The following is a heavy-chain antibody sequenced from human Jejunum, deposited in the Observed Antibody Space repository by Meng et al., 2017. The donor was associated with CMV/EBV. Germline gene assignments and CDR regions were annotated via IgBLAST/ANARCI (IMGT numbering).Heavy chain of an antibody. J-gene: IGHJ4*02. Sequence: VSCKTSGYTFTDLDINWVRQATGQGLEWMGWMNPSRGITAYAQKFQGRVTMTRDTSISTAYMELTSLTSEDTAVYYCARGIAAGVDFWGQGTLVTVSS. CDR3: ARGIAAGVDF. CDR1: GYTFTDLD. D-gene: IGHD6-13*01. V-gene: IGHV1-8*01. CDR2: MNPSRGIT.